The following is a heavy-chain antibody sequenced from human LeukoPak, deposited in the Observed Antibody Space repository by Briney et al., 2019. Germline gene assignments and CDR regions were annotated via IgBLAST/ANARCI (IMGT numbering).Heavy chain of an antibody. CDR3: ARDAYYDFWSGYPRYFDY. V-gene: IGHV3-7*01. CDR2: IKQDGSEE. D-gene: IGHD3-3*01. CDR1: GSTVSSNY. J-gene: IGHJ4*02. Sequence: PGGSLRLSCAASGSTVSSNYMSWVRQAPGKGLEWVANIKQDGSEEYYVDSVKGRFTISTDNAKNSLYLQMNSLRAEDTAVYYCARDAYYDFWSGYPRYFDYWGQGTLVTVSS.